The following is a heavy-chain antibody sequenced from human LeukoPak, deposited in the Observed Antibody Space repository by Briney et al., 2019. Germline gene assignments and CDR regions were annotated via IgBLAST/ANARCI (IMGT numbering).Heavy chain of an antibody. J-gene: IGHJ4*02. CDR3: AKWGGDSGAEQWLVLDY. Sequence: GGSLRLSCAASGFPFRDYAMGWVRQAPGKGLEWVSGIGGSGGMTYYADSVKGRFTISRDNSKNTLYLEMNSLRVEDTAIYYCAKWGGDSGAEQWLVLDYWGQGTLVTVSS. V-gene: IGHV3-23*01. CDR2: IGGSGGMT. D-gene: IGHD6-19*01. CDR1: GFPFRDYA.